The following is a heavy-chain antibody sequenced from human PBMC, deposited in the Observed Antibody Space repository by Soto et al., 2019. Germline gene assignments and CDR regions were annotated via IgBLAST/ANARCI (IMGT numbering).Heavy chain of an antibody. D-gene: IGHD6-13*01. CDR2: TYYRSKWYN. CDR3: ARDWRYISSSPGSNWFDP. Sequence: PSQTLSLTCAISGDSVSSNSAAWNWIRQSPSRGLEWLGRTYYRSKWYNDYAVSVKSRITINPDTSKNQFSLQLNSVTPEDTAVYYCARDWRYISSSPGSNWFDPWGQGTQVTVSS. CDR1: GDSVSSNSAA. V-gene: IGHV6-1*01. J-gene: IGHJ5*02.